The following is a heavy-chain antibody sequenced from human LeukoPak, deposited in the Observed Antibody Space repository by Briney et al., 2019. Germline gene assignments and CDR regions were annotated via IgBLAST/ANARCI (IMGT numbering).Heavy chain of an antibody. CDR1: GFTFSDYY. CDR3: AKDGDIAAAMYYFDY. Sequence: GGSLRLSCAASGFTFSDYYMSWIRQAPGKGLEWVSYISSSGSTIYYADSVKGRFTISRDNAKNSLYLQMNSLRAEDTAVYYCAKDGDIAAAMYYFDYWGQGTLVTVSS. J-gene: IGHJ4*02. V-gene: IGHV3-11*01. D-gene: IGHD6-13*01. CDR2: ISSSGSTI.